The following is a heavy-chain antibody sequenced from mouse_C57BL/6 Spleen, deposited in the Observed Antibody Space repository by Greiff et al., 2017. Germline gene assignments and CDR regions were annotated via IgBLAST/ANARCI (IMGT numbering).Heavy chain of an antibody. CDR2: ISYDGSN. V-gene: IGHV3-6*01. CDR1: GYSITSGYY. D-gene: IGHD2-1*01. CDR3: ARGNIYYAMDF. Sequence: ESGPGLVKPSQSLSLTCSVTGYSITSGYYWNWIRQFPGNKLEWMGYISYDGSNNYNPSLKNRISITRDTSKNQFFLTLNSVTTEDTATDYCARGNIYYAMDFWGQGTSVTVSS. J-gene: IGHJ4*01.